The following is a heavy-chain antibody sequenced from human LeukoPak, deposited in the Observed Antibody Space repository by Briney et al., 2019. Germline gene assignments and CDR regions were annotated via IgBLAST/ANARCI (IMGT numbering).Heavy chain of an antibody. J-gene: IGHJ6*02. Sequence: PSETLSLTCTVSGGSISSYYWSWIRQPPGKGLEWIGYIYYSGSTNYNPSLKSRVTISVDTSKNQFSLKLSSVTAADTAVYYCARGTGRNRIQGPDYYYGMDVWGQGTTVTVSS. V-gene: IGHV4-59*08. CDR2: IYYSGST. D-gene: IGHD1-14*01. CDR1: GGSISSYY. CDR3: ARGTGRNRIQGPDYYYGMDV.